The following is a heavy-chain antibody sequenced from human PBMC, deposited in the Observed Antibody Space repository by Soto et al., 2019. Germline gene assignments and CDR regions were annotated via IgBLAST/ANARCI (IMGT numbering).Heavy chain of an antibody. CDR3: ARDLYYYDSSGYYRYFDY. CDR2: IYYSGST. Sequence: KSSETLSLTCTVSGGSISSYYWSWIRQPPGKGLEWIGYIYYSGSTNYNPSLKSRVTISVDTSKNQFSLKLSSVTAADTAVYYCARDLYYYDSSGYYRYFDYWGQGTLVTVSS. CDR1: GGSISSYY. V-gene: IGHV4-59*01. D-gene: IGHD3-22*01. J-gene: IGHJ4*02.